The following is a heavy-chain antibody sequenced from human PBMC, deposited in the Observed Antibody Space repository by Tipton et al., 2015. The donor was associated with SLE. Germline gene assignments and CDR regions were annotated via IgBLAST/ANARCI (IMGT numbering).Heavy chain of an antibody. CDR2: IKPDGREI. J-gene: IGHJ4*02. V-gene: IGHV3-7*01. CDR1: GFTFSIYW. D-gene: IGHD6-19*01. Sequence: SLRLSCAASGFTFSIYWMSWVRQAPGKGLEWVANIKPDGREIYYVDSVKGRFTISRDNAKTSLYLQMDSLSVEVTAVYYCARDGSGWSINWGQGTLVTVSS. CDR3: ARDGSGWSIN.